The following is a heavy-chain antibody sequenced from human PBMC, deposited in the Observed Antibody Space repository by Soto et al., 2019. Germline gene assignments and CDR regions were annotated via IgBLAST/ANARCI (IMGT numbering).Heavy chain of an antibody. D-gene: IGHD2-2*02. CDR1: GGSFSGYY. Sequence: PSETLSLTCAVYGGSFSGYYWSWIRQPPGKGLEWIGEINHSGSTNYSPSLKSRVTISVDTSKNQFSLKLSSVTAADTAVYYCARARPLQIGYCSSTSCYRGGGRYYGMDVWGQGTTVTVSS. CDR3: ARARPLQIGYCSSTSCYRGGGRYYGMDV. V-gene: IGHV4-34*01. CDR2: INHSGST. J-gene: IGHJ6*02.